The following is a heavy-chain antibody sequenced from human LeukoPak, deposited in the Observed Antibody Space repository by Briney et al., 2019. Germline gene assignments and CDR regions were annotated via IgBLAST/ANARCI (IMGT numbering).Heavy chain of an antibody. J-gene: IGHJ4*02. D-gene: IGHD1-26*01. CDR2: IYYSGST. CDR3: AREGISGSYGY. CDR1: CGSISSYY. V-gene: IGHV4-59*01. Sequence: KPSETLSLTCTVSCGSISSYYWSWIRQPPGKGLEWIGYIYYSGSTNYNPSLKSRVTISVDTSKNQFSLKLSSVTAADTAVYYCAREGISGSYGYWGQGTLVTVSS.